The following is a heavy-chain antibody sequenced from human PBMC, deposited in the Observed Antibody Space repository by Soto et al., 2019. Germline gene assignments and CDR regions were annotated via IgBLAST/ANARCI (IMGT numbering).Heavy chain of an antibody. CDR1: GGSFSGYY. Sequence: SETLSLTCAVYGGSFSGYYWSWIRQPPGKGLEWIGEINHSGSTNYNPSLKSRVTISVDTSKSQFSLKLSSVTAADTAVYYCARGFGGSSWYIFNDAFDIWGQGTMVTVSS. D-gene: IGHD6-13*01. CDR2: INHSGST. CDR3: ARGFGGSSWYIFNDAFDI. V-gene: IGHV4-34*01. J-gene: IGHJ3*02.